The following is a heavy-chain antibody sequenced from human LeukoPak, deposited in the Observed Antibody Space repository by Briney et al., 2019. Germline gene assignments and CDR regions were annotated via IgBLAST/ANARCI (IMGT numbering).Heavy chain of an antibody. J-gene: IGHJ4*02. D-gene: IGHD6-19*01. CDR1: GFTFTNAW. V-gene: IGHV3-7*04. CDR2: INPVGSET. CDR3: ARDSSDSFDF. Sequence: PGGSLRLSCAASGFTFTNAWMSWVRQAPGKGLEWVAIINPVGSETSHVDSVKGRFTISRDNAKNSLYLQMNSLRPEDTAVYYCARDSSDSFDFWGQGTLVTVSS.